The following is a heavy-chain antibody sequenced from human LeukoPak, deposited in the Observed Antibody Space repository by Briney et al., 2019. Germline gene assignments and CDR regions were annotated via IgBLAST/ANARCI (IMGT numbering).Heavy chain of an antibody. CDR2: INPSGGST. CDR3: ARGRGTETELYYFDY. Sequence: ASVKVSCKASGYTFTSYYMHWVRQAPGQGPEWMGIINPSGGSTSYAQKFQGRVTMTRDTSTSTVYMELSSLRSEDTAVYYCARGRGTETELYYFDYWGQGTLVTVSS. D-gene: IGHD1-1*01. V-gene: IGHV1-46*01. J-gene: IGHJ4*02. CDR1: GYTFTSYY.